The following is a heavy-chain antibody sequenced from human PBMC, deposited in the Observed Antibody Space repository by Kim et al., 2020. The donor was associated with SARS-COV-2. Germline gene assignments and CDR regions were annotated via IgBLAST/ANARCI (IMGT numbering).Heavy chain of an antibody. V-gene: IGHV3-33*05. CDR1: GFTFSSYG. J-gene: IGHJ6*02. Sequence: GGSLRLSCAASGFTFSSYGMHWVRQAPGKGLEWVAVISYDGSNKYYADSVKGRFTISRDNSKNTLYLQMNSLRAEDTAVYYCARDLDDLYGDYGMDVWGQGTTVTVSS. D-gene: IGHD4-17*01. CDR3: ARDLDDLYGDYGMDV. CDR2: ISYDGSNK.